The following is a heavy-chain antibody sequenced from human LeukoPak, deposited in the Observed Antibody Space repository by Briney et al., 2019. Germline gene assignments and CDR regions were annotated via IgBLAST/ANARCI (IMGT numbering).Heavy chain of an antibody. Sequence: SETLSLTCTVSGGSISSSSYYWGWIRQPPGKGLEWIGSMYYSGSTYYNPSLKSRVTISVDTSKNQFSLKLSSVTAADTAVYYCARHVLEWFGEYLNWFDPWGQGNLVTVSS. J-gene: IGHJ5*02. CDR3: ARHVLEWFGEYLNWFDP. CDR1: GGSISSSSYY. CDR2: MYYSGST. V-gene: IGHV4-39*01. D-gene: IGHD3-10*01.